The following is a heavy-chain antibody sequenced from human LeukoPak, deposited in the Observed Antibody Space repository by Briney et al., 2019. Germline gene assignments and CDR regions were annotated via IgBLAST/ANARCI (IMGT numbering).Heavy chain of an antibody. CDR2: IIPIFGTA. J-gene: IGHJ5*02. D-gene: IGHD3-3*01. Sequence: SVKVSCKASGGTFSSYAISWVRQAPGQGLEWMGGIIPIFGTANYAQKFQGRVTITTDESTSTAYMELSSLRSEDTAVYYCAREDFWSGYYANNWFDPWGQGTLVTVSS. CDR1: GGTFSSYA. CDR3: AREDFWSGYYANNWFDP. V-gene: IGHV1-69*05.